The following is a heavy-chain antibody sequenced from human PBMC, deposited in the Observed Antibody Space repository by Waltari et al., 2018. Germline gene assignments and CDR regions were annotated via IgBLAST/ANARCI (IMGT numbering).Heavy chain of an antibody. J-gene: IGHJ2*01. D-gene: IGHD3-16*01. CDR2: IYYTGST. V-gene: IGHV4-39*07. CDR1: GGSISSSSYY. Sequence: QLQLQESGPGLVKPSETLSLTCTVSGGSISSSSYYWGWIRQPPGKGLEWIGRIYYTGSTYFNPSLKSRVTMSVDTSKNQCSLRLSSVTAANTAVYFGARHYGNTNDWYFDLWGRGTLVTVSS. CDR3: ARHYGNTNDWYFDL.